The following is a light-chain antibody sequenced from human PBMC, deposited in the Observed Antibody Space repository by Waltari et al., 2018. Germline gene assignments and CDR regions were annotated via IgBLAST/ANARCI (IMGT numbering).Light chain of an antibody. Sequence: QLVVTQSPSASAPLGASVKLTCTLSSGHSSNVLAWLQQRPEKGPRYLMKVNSDGSHSKGDEIPDRFSGSISGAERYLTISSRQSDDEADYYCETGGHGTWVFGGGTKLTVL. CDR2: VNSDGSH. CDR1: SGHSSNV. V-gene: IGLV4-69*01. CDR3: ETGGHGTWV. J-gene: IGLJ3*02.